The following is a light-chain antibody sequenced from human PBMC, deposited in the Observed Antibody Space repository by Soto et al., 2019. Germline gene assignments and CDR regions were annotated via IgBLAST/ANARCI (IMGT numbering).Light chain of an antibody. V-gene: IGKV3-20*01. Sequence: EIVLTQSPGTLSLSPGERATLSCRASQSVSSSYLAWYQQKPGQAPRLLIYGASSRATGIPGRFSGSGSGTDFTLTISRLEPEDFAVHYCQQYGSSPPITFGQGTRLEIK. CDR2: GAS. CDR3: QQYGSSPPIT. CDR1: QSVSSSY. J-gene: IGKJ5*01.